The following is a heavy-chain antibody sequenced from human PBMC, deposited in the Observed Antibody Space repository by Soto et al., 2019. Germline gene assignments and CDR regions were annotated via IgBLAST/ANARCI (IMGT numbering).Heavy chain of an antibody. Sequence: GGSLRLSCAASGFTFSIYSMNWVRQAPGKGLDWVSYISSSSSTIYYADSVKGRFTISRDNAKNSLYLQMNSLRAEDTAVYYCARFFGSGFDYWGQGTLVTVSS. CDR1: GFTFSIYS. J-gene: IGHJ4*02. CDR2: ISSSSSTI. CDR3: ARFFGSGFDY. V-gene: IGHV3-48*01. D-gene: IGHD6-19*01.